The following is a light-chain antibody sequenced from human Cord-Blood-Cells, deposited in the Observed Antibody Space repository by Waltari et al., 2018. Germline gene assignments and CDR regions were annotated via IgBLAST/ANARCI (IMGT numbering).Light chain of an antibody. Sequence: SYVLTQPPSVSVAPGKTARITCGGNNIGSKSVHWYQQKPGQAPVLVIYYDSYRPSGIPGRFSGSNSGNTATLTISRVEAGDEADYYCQVWDSSSDHRVFGGGTKLTVL. CDR1: NIGSKS. CDR3: QVWDSSSDHRV. CDR2: YDS. V-gene: IGLV3-21*04. J-gene: IGLJ3*02.